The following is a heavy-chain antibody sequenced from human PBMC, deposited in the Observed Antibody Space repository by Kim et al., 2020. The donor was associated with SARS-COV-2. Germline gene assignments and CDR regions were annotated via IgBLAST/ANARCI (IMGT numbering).Heavy chain of an antibody. V-gene: IGHV3-23*01. J-gene: IGHJ5*02. Sequence: GSGGSTFYADSVKGRFTISRDNSKNTLYLQMNSLRAEDTAVYYCAKTVAWGQGTLVTVSS. CDR2: GSGGST. CDR3: AKTVA.